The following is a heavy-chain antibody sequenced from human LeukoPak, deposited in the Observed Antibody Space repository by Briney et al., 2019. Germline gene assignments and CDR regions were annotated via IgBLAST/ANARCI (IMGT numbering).Heavy chain of an antibody. D-gene: IGHD2-2*01. CDR3: ARIPYLPYCSSTSCPEFAFDI. V-gene: IGHV1-2*02. Sequence: ASVKVSCKASGYTFTGYYMHWVRQAPGQGLEWMGWINPNSGGTNYAQKFQGRVTMTRDTSISTAHMELSRLRSDDTAVYYCARIPYLPYCSSTSCPEFAFDIWGQGTMVTVSS. J-gene: IGHJ3*02. CDR2: INPNSGGT. CDR1: GYTFTGYY.